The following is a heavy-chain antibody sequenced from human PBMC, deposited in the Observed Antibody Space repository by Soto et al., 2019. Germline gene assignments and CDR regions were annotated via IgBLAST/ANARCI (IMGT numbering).Heavy chain of an antibody. CDR3: ARGVTPIDY. V-gene: IGHV1-18*01. CDR2: ISAYNGNT. D-gene: IGHD2-21*02. J-gene: IGHJ4*02. CDR1: GYTFTNFG. Sequence: QVQLVQSGAEVKKPGASVKVSCKASGYTFTNFGISWVRQAPGQGLEWMGWISAYNGNTNYAQKFQGRVTMTTDTSTSTGSMEVRSLCCHDTAVYYCARGVTPIDYWCPGTRVTVSS.